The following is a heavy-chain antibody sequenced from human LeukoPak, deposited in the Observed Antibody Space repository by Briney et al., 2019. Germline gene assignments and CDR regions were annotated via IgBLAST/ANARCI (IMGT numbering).Heavy chain of an antibody. CDR3: ARVESGYSGYEAPDY. CDR2: ISSSSSYI. V-gene: IGHV3-21*01. D-gene: IGHD5-12*01. J-gene: IGHJ4*02. Sequence: GGSLRLSCAASGLTFSSYSMNWVRQAPGKGLEWVSSISSSSSYIYYADSVKGRFTISRDNAKNSLYLQMNSLRAEDTAVYYCARVESGYSGYEAPDYWGQGTLVTVSS. CDR1: GLTFSSYS.